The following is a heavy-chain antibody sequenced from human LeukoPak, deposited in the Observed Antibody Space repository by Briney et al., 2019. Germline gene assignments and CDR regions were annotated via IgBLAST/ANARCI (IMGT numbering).Heavy chain of an antibody. CDR2: IEPSGGST. CDR3: ARDPEQRWLQYYFDY. D-gene: IGHD5-24*01. Sequence: SVPVSCQASGYTFTSYYMHWVRQAPGQEREWMVIIEPSGGSTSYAQKFQGRVTMTRDTSSSTVYMELSSLRSEDTAVYYCARDPEQRWLQYYFDYWRQGTLVTVSS. J-gene: IGHJ4*02. V-gene: IGHV1-46*01. CDR1: GYTFTSYY.